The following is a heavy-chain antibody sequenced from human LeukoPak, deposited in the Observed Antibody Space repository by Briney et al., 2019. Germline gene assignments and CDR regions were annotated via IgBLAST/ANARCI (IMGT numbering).Heavy chain of an antibody. CDR1: GGSISSYY. J-gene: IGHJ6*03. CDR2: IYTSGST. V-gene: IGHV4-4*07. D-gene: IGHD2-8*01. CDR3: ARDSPHQRMVLLPNYYYYYYMDV. Sequence: SETLSLTCTVSGGSISSYYWSWIRQPAGKGLEWIGRIYTSGSTNYNPPLKSRVTMSVDTSKNQFSLKLSSVTAADTAVYYCARDSPHQRMVLLPNYYYYYYMDVWGKGTTVTVSS.